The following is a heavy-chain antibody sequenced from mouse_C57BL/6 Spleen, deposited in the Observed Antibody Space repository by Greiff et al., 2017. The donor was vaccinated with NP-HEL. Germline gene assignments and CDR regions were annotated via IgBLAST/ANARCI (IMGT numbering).Heavy chain of an antibody. J-gene: IGHJ1*03. D-gene: IGHD1-1*01. Sequence: QVQLQQSGAELVRPGTSVKVSCKASGYAFTNYLIEWVKQRPGQGLEWIGVINPGSGGTNYNEKFKGKATLTADKSSSTAYMQLSSLTSEDSAVYFCARSYYYGSIDWYFDVWGTGTTVTVSS. CDR2: INPGSGGT. CDR1: GYAFTNYL. CDR3: ARSYYYGSIDWYFDV. V-gene: IGHV1-54*01.